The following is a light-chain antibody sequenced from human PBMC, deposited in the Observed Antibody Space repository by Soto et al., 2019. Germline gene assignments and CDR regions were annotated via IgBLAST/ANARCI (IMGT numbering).Light chain of an antibody. CDR2: GSA. Sequence: IVMTQSPATLSVSPGERATLSCVASQSVFSSLAWYQQRPGQAPRLLIYGSATRATGIPDRFSGSGYGTEFTLTISSLQSEDSAVYYCQQYHSWPAFGQGTKVDIK. V-gene: IGKV3-15*01. CDR1: QSVFSS. CDR3: QQYHSWPA. J-gene: IGKJ1*01.